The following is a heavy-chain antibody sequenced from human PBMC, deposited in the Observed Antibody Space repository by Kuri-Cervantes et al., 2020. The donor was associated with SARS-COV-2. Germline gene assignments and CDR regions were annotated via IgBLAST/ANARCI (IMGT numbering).Heavy chain of an antibody. CDR3: ARSSWFGEPDKIDY. CDR2: INHSGST. Sequence: ETLSLTCAVYGGSFSGYYWSWIRQPPGKGLEWIGEINHSGSTNYNPSLKSRVTISVDTPKNQFSLKLSSVTAADTAVYYCARSSWFGEPDKIDYWGQGTLVTVSS. J-gene: IGHJ4*02. V-gene: IGHV4-34*01. D-gene: IGHD3-10*01. CDR1: GGSFSGYY.